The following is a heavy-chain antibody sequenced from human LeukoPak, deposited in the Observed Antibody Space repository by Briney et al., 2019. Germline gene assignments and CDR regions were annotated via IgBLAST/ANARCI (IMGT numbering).Heavy chain of an antibody. CDR1: GFTFSSYS. CDR3: AKIWGTYPYDY. Sequence: GGSLRLSCAASGFTFSSYSMHWVRQAPGKGLEWVAVISYDGSDKYYADSVKGRFTISRDNSKNTLYLEMNSLRAEDTAVYYCAKIWGTYPYDYWGQGTLVTVSS. V-gene: IGHV3-30*18. J-gene: IGHJ4*02. D-gene: IGHD3-16*01. CDR2: ISYDGSDK.